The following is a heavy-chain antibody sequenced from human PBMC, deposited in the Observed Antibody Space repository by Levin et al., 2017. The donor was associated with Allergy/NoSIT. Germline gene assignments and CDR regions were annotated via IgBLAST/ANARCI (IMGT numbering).Heavy chain of an antibody. J-gene: IGHJ6*02. CDR3: ARGRRLWHNYYDHGMDV. V-gene: IGHV4-34*01. Sequence: SETLSLTCTVSGGSLSGCFWNWIRQPPGEGLEWIGEISHSGSTNYNPSLKSRVTISVDTSKNQFSLRLNSVIAADTAVYYCARGRRLWHNYYDHGMDVWGQGTTVTVSS. CDR1: GGSLSGCF. CDR2: ISHSGST. D-gene: IGHD5-18*01.